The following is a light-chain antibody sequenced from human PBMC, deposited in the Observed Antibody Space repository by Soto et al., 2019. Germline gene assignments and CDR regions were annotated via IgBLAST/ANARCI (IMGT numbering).Light chain of an antibody. J-gene: IGKJ4*02. CDR2: GAS. V-gene: IGKV3-20*01. CDR1: QSVSSSY. Sequence: LVFPQSPGTLYLSPGERATLSCRASQSVSSSYLAWYQQHPGQAPRLLIYGASNRATGIPDRCGSRWAGTVFTLTSSILEPDVVAEYCRQHFSWQPLTFGGGTKVDIK. CDR3: QHFSWQPLT.